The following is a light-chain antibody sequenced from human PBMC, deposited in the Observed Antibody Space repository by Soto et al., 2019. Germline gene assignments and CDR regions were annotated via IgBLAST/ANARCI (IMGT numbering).Light chain of an antibody. CDR2: DAS. J-gene: IGKJ4*01. CDR1: QGIRND. Sequence: AIQMTQSPSSLSASVGDRVTITCRASQGIRNDLSWYQQKPGKDPKLLIYDASSLQSGVTSRFSGSGSGTDFPRTSRILQPEDFGTYYCLQDDGYPLTFGGGTKVEIK. CDR3: LQDDGYPLT. V-gene: IGKV1-6*01.